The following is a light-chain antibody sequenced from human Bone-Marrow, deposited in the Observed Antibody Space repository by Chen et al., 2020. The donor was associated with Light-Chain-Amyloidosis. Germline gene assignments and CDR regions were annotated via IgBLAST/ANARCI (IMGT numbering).Light chain of an antibody. V-gene: IGLV2-8*01. Sequence: QSALTQPPSASGSPGQSVTISCTGTNSAVGRYDYVSWYQQHPGKAPTFLIYEVIKRSSGVPDRFAGSKSGNTASLTVSGLQAEDEADYYCCSYAGDSWVFGVGTKLTVL. CDR2: EVI. CDR3: CSYAGDSWV. J-gene: IGLJ3*02. CDR1: NSAVGRYDY.